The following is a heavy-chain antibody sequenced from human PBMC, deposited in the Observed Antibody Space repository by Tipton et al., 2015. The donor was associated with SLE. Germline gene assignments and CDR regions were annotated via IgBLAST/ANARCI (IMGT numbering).Heavy chain of an antibody. J-gene: IGHJ4*02. CDR2: IYYTGST. V-gene: IGHV4-39*07. CDR3: ACDSNASSEYYYFRGPDF. CDR1: GGSISSTSYY. D-gene: IGHD3-22*01. Sequence: TLSLTCTVSGGSISSTSYYLGWIRQPPGKGLEWVGGIYYTGSTYYNASLKSRVTILVDTSKNQFSLKLSSGTAADTAVYYCACDSNASSEYYYFRGPDFRGQGTLVTVSS.